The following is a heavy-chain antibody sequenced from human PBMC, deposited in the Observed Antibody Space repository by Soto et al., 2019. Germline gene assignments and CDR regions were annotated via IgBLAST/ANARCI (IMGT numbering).Heavy chain of an antibody. V-gene: IGHV1-69*13. J-gene: IGHJ4*02. CDR3: ARDYGSGSYCGY. CDR1: GGTFSSYA. Sequence: SVKVSCKASGGTFSSYAISWVRQAPGQGLEWMGGIIPIFGTANYAQKFQGRVTITADESTSTAYMELSSLRSEDTAVYYCARDYGSGSYCGYWGQGTLVTVSS. D-gene: IGHD3-10*01. CDR2: IIPIFGTA.